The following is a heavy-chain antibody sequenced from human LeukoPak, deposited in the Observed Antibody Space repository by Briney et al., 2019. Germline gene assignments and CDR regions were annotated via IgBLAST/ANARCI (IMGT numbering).Heavy chain of an antibody. CDR2: IYPGDSDT. V-gene: IGHV5-51*01. CDR3: ARHFARGSMTSPAGY. D-gene: IGHD2-2*01. CDR1: GYSFTSYW. J-gene: IGHJ4*02. Sequence: GESLKISCKGSGYSFTSYWIGWVRQVPGKGLEWMGIIYPGDSDTRYSPSFQGQVTISADKSISTAYLHWSSLKASDTAMYYCARHFARGSMTSPAGYWGQGTLVTVSS.